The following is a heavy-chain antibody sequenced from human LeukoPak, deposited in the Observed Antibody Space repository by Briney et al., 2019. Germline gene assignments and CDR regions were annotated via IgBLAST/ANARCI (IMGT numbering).Heavy chain of an antibody. V-gene: IGHV3-23*01. CDR1: GSTFSRYA. D-gene: IGHD5-18*01. Sequence: GGSLRLSCAASGSTFSRYAMSWVRQAPGKGLEWLSAISESDGSTYYADSVKGRFTISRDNSKNTLYLQMNSLGADDTAVYFCAKDISQGYAFGSIEEDYWGQGTLVTVSS. CDR2: ISESDGST. CDR3: AKDISQGYAFGSIEEDY. J-gene: IGHJ4*02.